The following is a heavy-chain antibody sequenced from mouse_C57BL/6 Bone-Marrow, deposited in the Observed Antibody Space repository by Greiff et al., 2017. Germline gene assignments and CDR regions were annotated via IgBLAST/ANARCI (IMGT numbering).Heavy chain of an antibody. Sequence: DVMLVESGGGLVQPGGSLKLSCAASGFTFSDYGMAWVRQAPRKGPEWVAFISNLAYSIYYADTVTGRFTISRENAKNTLYLEMSSLRSEDTAMYYCASVYDYPWFAYWGQGTLVTVSA. D-gene: IGHD2-4*01. CDR3: ASVYDYPWFAY. V-gene: IGHV5-15*01. J-gene: IGHJ3*01. CDR1: GFTFSDYG. CDR2: ISNLAYSI.